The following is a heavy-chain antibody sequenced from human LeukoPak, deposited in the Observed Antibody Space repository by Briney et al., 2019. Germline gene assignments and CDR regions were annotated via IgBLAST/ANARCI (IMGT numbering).Heavy chain of an antibody. CDR1: GFTFSNYA. V-gene: IGHV3-23*01. D-gene: IGHD2-2*01. CDR2: INGGGGGGT. CDR3: AASLPNIVVVPAAKGPFGS. J-gene: IGHJ5*02. Sequence: GGSLRLSCAASGFTFSNYAMSWVRQAPGKGLEWVSGINGGGGGGTFHADSVRGRFTISRDNSRNTLYLQMSSLRAEDTAVYYCAASLPNIVVVPAAKGPFGSWGQGTLVTVSS.